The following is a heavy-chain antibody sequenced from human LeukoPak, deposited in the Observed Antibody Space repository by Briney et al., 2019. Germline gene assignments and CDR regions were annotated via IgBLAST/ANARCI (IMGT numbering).Heavy chain of an antibody. CDR1: GYSFTDYY. V-gene: IGHV1-2*02. CDR3: ARGREIHGGSDTKLDDY. Sequence: ASVKVSCKASGYSFTDYYMHWVRQAPGQGLELMGWISPRSGDTSYAQKFQGRVTMTRDTSISTVDMDLSGLTSDDTAVFYCARGREIHGGSDTKLDDYWGQGTLVTVSS. D-gene: IGHD3-10*01. J-gene: IGHJ4*02. CDR2: ISPRSGDT.